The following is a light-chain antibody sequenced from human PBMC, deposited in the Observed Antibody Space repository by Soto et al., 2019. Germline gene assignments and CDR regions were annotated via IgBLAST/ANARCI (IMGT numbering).Light chain of an antibody. J-gene: IGKJ1*01. CDR3: HQYNNWPCT. CDR2: DAS. V-gene: IGKV3-11*01. CDR1: QSLSSS. Sequence: ILLTYFPTTLSFSPGESGTLSWRASQSLSSSLAWYQQKPGQAPRLLIYDASNRATGIPARFSGSGSETEFTLTISSLQSEDFALYYCHQYNNWPCTFGQGTKVDI.